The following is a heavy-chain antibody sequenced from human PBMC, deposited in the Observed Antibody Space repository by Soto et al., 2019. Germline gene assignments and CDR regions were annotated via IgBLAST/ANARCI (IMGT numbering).Heavy chain of an antibody. Sequence: GGSLRLSCAASGFTFSSYAVSWVRQAPGKGLEWVSAISGSGGSTYYADSVKGRVTMTRDTSNNTVYMELTRLTSDDTAVYFCARMVVPTTYFDSWGQGTPVTVSS. CDR2: ISGSGGST. J-gene: IGHJ4*02. CDR3: ARMVVPTTYFDS. CDR1: GFTFSSYA. D-gene: IGHD3-22*01. V-gene: IGHV3-23*01.